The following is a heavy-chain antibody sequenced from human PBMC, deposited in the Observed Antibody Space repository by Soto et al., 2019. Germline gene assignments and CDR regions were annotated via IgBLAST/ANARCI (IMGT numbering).Heavy chain of an antibody. CDR2: IHYSGST. D-gene: IGHD3-22*01. V-gene: IGHV4-59*01. CDR1: GGSISTYY. J-gene: IGHJ5*02. CDR3: VGDRSYKYGYWWFDP. Sequence: PSETLSLTCTVSGGSISTYYWSWIRQPPGKGLEWIGYIHYSGSTNYNPSLKSRVTMLVDTSKNQFSLRLSSVTAADTAVYYCVGDRSYKYGYWWFDPWGQGTLVTVSS.